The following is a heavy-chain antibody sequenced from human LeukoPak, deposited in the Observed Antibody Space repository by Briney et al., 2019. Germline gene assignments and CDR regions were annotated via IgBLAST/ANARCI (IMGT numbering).Heavy chain of an antibody. Sequence: ASVKVSCKASGYTFTSYGISWVRQAPGQGLEWMGWISAYNGNTNYAQKLKGRVTMTTDTSTSTAYMELRSLRSDDTAVYYCARDPTGVVVPAAVDYWGQGTLVTVSS. V-gene: IGHV1-18*01. D-gene: IGHD2-2*01. CDR3: ARDPTGVVVPAAVDY. J-gene: IGHJ4*02. CDR1: GYTFTSYG. CDR2: ISAYNGNT.